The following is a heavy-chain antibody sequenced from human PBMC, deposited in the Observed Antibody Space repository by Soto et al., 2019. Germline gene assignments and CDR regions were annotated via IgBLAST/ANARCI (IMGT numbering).Heavy chain of an antibody. CDR3: AKNTYYYDSSGFPEY. J-gene: IGHJ4*02. CDR1: GDSVSRGGYS. V-gene: IGHV4-30-2*01. Sequence: ASETLSLTCVVSGDSVSRGGYSWSWIRQPPGKGLEWIGNIYHSVSTYYNPSLKSRVTISEDRSKNQISLKLSSVTAADTAVYYCAKNTYYYDSSGFPEYWGQGTPVTVSS. CDR2: IYHSVST. D-gene: IGHD3-22*01.